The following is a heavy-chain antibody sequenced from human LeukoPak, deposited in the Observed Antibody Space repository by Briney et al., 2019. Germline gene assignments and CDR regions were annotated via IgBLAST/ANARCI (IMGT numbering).Heavy chain of an antibody. J-gene: IGHJ2*01. CDR1: GFTFSSYA. CDR3: AKDGEEQWLVPNWYFDL. CDR2: ISGSGGST. D-gene: IGHD6-19*01. Sequence: GGSLRLSCAASGFTFSSYAMSWVRQAPGKGLEWVSAISGSGGSTYYAASVKGRFTISRDNSKNTLYLQMNSLRAEDTAVYYCAKDGEEQWLVPNWYFDLWGRGTLVTVSS. V-gene: IGHV3-23*01.